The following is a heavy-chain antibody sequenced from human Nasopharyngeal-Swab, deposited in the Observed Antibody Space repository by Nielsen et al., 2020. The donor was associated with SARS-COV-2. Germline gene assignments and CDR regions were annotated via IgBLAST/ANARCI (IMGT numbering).Heavy chain of an antibody. CDR1: GFTFSDYY. CDR2: ISSSGSTI. CDR3: ARDIVGATPNFDY. Sequence: GESLKISCAASGFTFSDYYMSWIRQAPGKGLEWVSYISSSGSTIYYADSVKGRFTIPRDNAKNSLYLQMNSLRAEDTAVYYCARDIVGATPNFDYWGQGTLVTVSS. V-gene: IGHV3-11*04. D-gene: IGHD1-26*01. J-gene: IGHJ4*02.